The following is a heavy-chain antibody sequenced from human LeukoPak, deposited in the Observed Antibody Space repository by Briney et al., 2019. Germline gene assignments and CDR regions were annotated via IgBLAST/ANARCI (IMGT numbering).Heavy chain of an antibody. CDR1: GYTFTDYY. CDR3: AKDQRYYFDGSGLLSARWWFDP. Sequence: ASVKVSCKASGYTFTDYYVHWVRQAPGQGLEWVGWINPNNGGTNYAQKFQGGVTMTRDTSISTAYMEPSSLTSDDTAIYYCAKDQRYYFDGSGLLSARWWFDPWGQGTLITVSS. J-gene: IGHJ5*02. D-gene: IGHD3-22*01. V-gene: IGHV1-2*02. CDR2: INPNNGGT.